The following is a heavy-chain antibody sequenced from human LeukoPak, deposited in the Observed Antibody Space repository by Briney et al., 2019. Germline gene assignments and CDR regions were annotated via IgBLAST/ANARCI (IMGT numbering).Heavy chain of an antibody. D-gene: IGHD3-10*01. Sequence: GGSLRLSCAASGFTFSSYLMSWVRQAPGKGLEWVANIKQDGSEKYYVDSVKGRFTISRDNAKNSLYLQMNSLRAEDTAVYYRARDGTLSDGSGSYGFDYWGQGTLVTVSS. CDR2: IKQDGSEK. CDR3: ARDGTLSDGSGSYGFDY. J-gene: IGHJ4*02. V-gene: IGHV3-7*01. CDR1: GFTFSSYL.